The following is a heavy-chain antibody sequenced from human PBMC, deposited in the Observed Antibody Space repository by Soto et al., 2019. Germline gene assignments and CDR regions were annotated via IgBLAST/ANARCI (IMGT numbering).Heavy chain of an antibody. J-gene: IGHJ4*02. Sequence: QVQLQESGPGLVKPSQTLSLTCTVSGGSISSGGYYWSWIRQHPGKGLEWIGYIYYSGSTYYNPSLKSRVXLXGDTSKNQFSLKLSSVTAADTAVCYCATSDSGYDLYWGQGTLVTVSS. V-gene: IGHV4-31*03. CDR3: ATSDSGYDLY. D-gene: IGHD5-12*01. CDR1: GGSISSGGYY. CDR2: IYYSGST.